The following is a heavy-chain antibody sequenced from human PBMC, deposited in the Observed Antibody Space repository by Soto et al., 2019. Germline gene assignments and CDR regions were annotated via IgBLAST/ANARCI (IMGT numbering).Heavy chain of an antibody. CDR2: IYYSGST. J-gene: IGHJ5*02. CDR3: ARSRWNFGWFDP. V-gene: IGHV4-30-4*01. Sequence: SETLSLTCTVSGGSISSGDYYWSWIRQPPGKGLEWIGYIYYSGSTYYNPSLKSRVTISVDTSKNQFSLKLSSVTAADTAVYYCARSRWNFGWFDPWGQGTLVTVSS. D-gene: IGHD1-7*01. CDR1: GGSISSGDYY.